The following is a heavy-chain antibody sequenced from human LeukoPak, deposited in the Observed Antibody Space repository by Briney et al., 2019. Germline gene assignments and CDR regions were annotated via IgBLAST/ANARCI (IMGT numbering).Heavy chain of an antibody. V-gene: IGHV4-38-2*02. J-gene: IGHJ4*02. CDR3: ASDTDMYYYES. D-gene: IGHD3-22*01. Sequence: NPSETLSLTCTVSGYSISRGYYWGWIRQPPGKGLEWIGSIYHSGSTYYNPSLKSRVTISVDTSKNQFSLKLSSVTAADTAVYYCASDTDMYYYESWGQGTLVTVSS. CDR1: GYSISRGYY. CDR2: IYHSGST.